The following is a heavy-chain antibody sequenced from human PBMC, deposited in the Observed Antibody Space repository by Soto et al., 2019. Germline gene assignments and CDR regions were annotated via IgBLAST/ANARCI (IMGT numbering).Heavy chain of an antibody. J-gene: IGHJ4*02. CDR2: IIPILGIA. CDR1: GGTFSSYT. Sequence: QVQLVQSGAEVKKPGSSVKVSCKASGGTFSSYTISWVRQAPGQGLEWMGRIIPILGIANYAQKFQGRVTITADKSTSTAYMELSSLRSEDTAVDYCARGPPPAAAIRYFDYWGQGTLVTVSS. D-gene: IGHD2-2*02. CDR3: ARGPPPAAAIRYFDY. V-gene: IGHV1-69*02.